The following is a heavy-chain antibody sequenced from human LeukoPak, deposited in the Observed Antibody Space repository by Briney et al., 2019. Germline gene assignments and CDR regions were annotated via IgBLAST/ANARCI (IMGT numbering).Heavy chain of an antibody. Sequence: GGSLRLSCAASGFTISSYFMSWVRQAPGKGLEWVSGIIGSGGSTYYADSVKGRFTISRVNSKNTLYLQVNSLTAEDTAVYYCAKGAYDYIEVAYFDYWGQGTLVTVSS. CDR3: AKGAYDYIEVAYFDY. V-gene: IGHV3-23*01. D-gene: IGHD5-12*01. J-gene: IGHJ4*02. CDR2: IIGSGGST. CDR1: GFTISSYF.